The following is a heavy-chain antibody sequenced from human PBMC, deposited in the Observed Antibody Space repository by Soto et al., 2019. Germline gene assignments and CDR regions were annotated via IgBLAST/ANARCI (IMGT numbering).Heavy chain of an antibody. CDR3: ARGAGAYGGNCSPAFDY. V-gene: IGHV3-30-3*01. J-gene: IGHJ4*02. D-gene: IGHD2-15*01. CDR1: GFTFSNYA. CDR2: IAFDGSNK. Sequence: QVQLVESGGGVVQPGRSLRLSCAASGFTFSNYAMHWVRQAPGKGLEWVAIIAFDGSNKYYADSVKGRLTISRDNSKDKLYLQMNSLRAEDTAVYYCARGAGAYGGNCSPAFDYWGQGTLVTVSS.